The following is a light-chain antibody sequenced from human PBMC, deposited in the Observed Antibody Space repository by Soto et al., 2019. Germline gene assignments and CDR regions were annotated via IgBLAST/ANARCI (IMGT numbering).Light chain of an antibody. Sequence: QSALTQPPSASGSPGQSVTISCTGTSSDVGGYNYVSWYQQHPGKAPKLIIYEAYKRPSGVPGRFSGSKSGNTAALTVSGLQAEDEADYYCSSYVGTDSYVFGTGTKVTVL. CDR2: EAY. CDR1: SSDVGGYNY. J-gene: IGLJ1*01. V-gene: IGLV2-8*01. CDR3: SSYVGTDSYV.